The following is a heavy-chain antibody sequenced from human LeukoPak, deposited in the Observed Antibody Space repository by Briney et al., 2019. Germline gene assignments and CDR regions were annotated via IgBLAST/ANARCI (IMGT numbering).Heavy chain of an antibody. V-gene: IGHV1-18*01. CDR1: GYTFTSYG. D-gene: IGHD1-26*01. Sequence: ASVKVSCKASGYTFTSYGISWVRQAPGQGLEWMGWISAYNGNTNYGQKLQGRVTMTTDTSTSTAYMELRSLRSDDTAVYYCARGSIVGVTFDYFDYWGQGTLVTVSS. J-gene: IGHJ4*02. CDR3: ARGSIVGVTFDYFDY. CDR2: ISAYNGNT.